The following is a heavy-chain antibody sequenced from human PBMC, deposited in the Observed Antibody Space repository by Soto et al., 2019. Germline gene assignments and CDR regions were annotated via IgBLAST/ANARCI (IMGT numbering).Heavy chain of an antibody. V-gene: IGHV1-69*02. CDR1: GDTFNFYT. CDR2: FNPILSVS. Sequence: QVQLVQSGAEVKKPGSSVKVSCKASGDTFNFYTLNWVRQAPGLGLEWMGRFNPILSVSNSALKFQGRVTLTADKSTSTAYMVLSSLRSEDTAIYYCATSFGSVSRAFAYWGKGALVTVSS. D-gene: IGHD3-10*01. CDR3: ATSFGSVSRAFAY. J-gene: IGHJ4*02.